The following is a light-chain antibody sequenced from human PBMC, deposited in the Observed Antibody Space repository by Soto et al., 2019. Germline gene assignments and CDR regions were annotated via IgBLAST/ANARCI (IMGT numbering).Light chain of an antibody. J-gene: IGKJ4*01. Sequence: DIQMTQSPSTLSASVGDRVXXTCRAXQSIGSWLAXYQQKPGNTPKLLLDAVSTLHVVPPSRFSGSGSGADFTLTISGLQPDDFASYHCQQTYSAISFGGGNKVDIK. CDR3: QQTYSAIS. V-gene: IGKV1-5*01. CDR1: QSIGSW. CDR2: AVS.